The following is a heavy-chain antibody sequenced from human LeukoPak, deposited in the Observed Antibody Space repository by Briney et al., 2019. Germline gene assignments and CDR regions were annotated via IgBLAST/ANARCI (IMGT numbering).Heavy chain of an antibody. J-gene: IGHJ4*02. D-gene: IGHD3-10*01. CDR1: GFTFSSYS. CDR2: ISSSSSYI. V-gene: IGHV3-21*01. CDR3: ARAHYGYIDY. Sequence: TGGSLRLSCAASGFTFSSYSMNWVRQAPGKGLEWASSISSSSSYIYYADSVKGRFTISRDNAKNSLYLQMNSLRAEDTAVYYCARAHYGYIDYWGQGTLVTVSS.